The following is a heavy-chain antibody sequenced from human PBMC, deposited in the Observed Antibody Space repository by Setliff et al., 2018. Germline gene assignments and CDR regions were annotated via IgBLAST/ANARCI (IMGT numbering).Heavy chain of an antibody. CDR1: GFTFSDYS. Sequence: KSGGSLRLSCAASGFTFSDYSMHWVRQAPGKGLEWVSSITSTLYYADSVKGRFTISRDNAKNSLYLQMSSLRAEDTAVYYCARDSYSSSWPDYWGQGTRVTVSS. CDR3: ARDSYSSSWPDY. CDR2: ITSTL. D-gene: IGHD6-13*01. V-gene: IGHV3-21*01. J-gene: IGHJ4*02.